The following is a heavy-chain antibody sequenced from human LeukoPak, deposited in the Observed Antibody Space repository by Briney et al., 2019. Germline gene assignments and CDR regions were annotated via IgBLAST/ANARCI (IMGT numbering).Heavy chain of an antibody. CDR3: ARVPEAYYYDSSGED. D-gene: IGHD3-22*01. Sequence: SETLSLTCTVSGGSISSGSYYWSWIRQPAGKGLEWIGRIYTSGSTNYNPSLKSRVTISVDRSKNQFSLKLSSVTAADTAVYYCARVPEAYYYDSSGEDWGQGTLVTVSS. J-gene: IGHJ4*02. CDR2: IYTSGST. V-gene: IGHV4-61*02. CDR1: GGSISSGSYY.